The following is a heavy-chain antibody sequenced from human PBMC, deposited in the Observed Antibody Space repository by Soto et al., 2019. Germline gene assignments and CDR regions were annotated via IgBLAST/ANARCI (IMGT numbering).Heavy chain of an antibody. CDR2: IYSDGGT. V-gene: IGHV3-66*01. CDR3: ARVIVEYYDFWRDYYYYYYMDV. J-gene: IGHJ6*03. D-gene: IGHD3-3*01. Sequence: PGGSLRLSCAASGFPVSSNYMSWVRQAPGKGLERDSVIYSDGGTYYADSVKGRFTISRDNSKNTLYLQMNSLRAEDTAVYYCARVIVEYYDFWRDYYYYYYMDVWGKGTTVTVSS. CDR1: GFPVSSNY.